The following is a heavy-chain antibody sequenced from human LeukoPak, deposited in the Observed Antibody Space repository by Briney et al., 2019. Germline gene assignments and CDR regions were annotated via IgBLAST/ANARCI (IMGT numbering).Heavy chain of an antibody. Sequence: GGSLRLSCAASGFTFDDYAMHWVRQAPGKGLEWVSGISWNSGSIGYADSVKGRFTISRDNAKNSLYLQMNSLRAEDTAVYYCARDYPYYYDSSGYYYNYWGQGTLVTVSS. J-gene: IGHJ4*02. CDR3: ARDYPYYYDSSGYYYNY. CDR1: GFTFDDYA. V-gene: IGHV3-9*01. D-gene: IGHD3-22*01. CDR2: ISWNSGSI.